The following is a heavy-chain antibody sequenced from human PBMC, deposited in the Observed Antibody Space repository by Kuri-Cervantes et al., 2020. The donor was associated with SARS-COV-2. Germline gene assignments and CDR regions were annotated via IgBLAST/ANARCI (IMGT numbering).Heavy chain of an antibody. Sequence: GSLRLSCTVSGGSVSSGSYYWSWIRQPPGKGLEWIGYIYYSGSTNYNPSLQSRVTISVDTSKNQFSLKLSSVTAADTALYYCARDSYCINGVCLLGYWGQGTLVTVSS. V-gene: IGHV4-61*01. CDR2: IYYSGST. J-gene: IGHJ4*02. D-gene: IGHD2-8*01. CDR1: GGSVSSGSYY. CDR3: ARDSYCINGVCLLGY.